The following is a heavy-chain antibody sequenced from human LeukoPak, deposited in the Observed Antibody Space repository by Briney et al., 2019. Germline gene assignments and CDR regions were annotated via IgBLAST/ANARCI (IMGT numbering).Heavy chain of an antibody. J-gene: IGHJ4*02. CDR3: AKHQSSPYSSGWYPFDY. D-gene: IGHD6-19*01. V-gene: IGHV3-23*01. Sequence: GGSLRLSCAASGFTFSSYAMSWVRQAPGKGLEWVSAISDSGGSTYYADSVKGRFTISRDNSKNTLYLQMNSLRAEDTAVYYCAKHQSSPYSSGWYPFDYWGQGTLVTVSS. CDR2: ISDSGGST. CDR1: GFTFSSYA.